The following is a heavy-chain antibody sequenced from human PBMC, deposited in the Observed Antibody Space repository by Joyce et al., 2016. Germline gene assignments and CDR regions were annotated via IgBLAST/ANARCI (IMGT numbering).Heavy chain of an antibody. J-gene: IGHJ4*02. V-gene: IGHV1-2*02. CDR3: AREYGGTFYFDY. Sequence: QVQLVQSGAEVKNPGASVKVSCKASGFSFSGYSMHWVRQAPGQGLEWMGWINPDRGETIYAQKCQGRVTMTRDTSISTVYLEMGRLTSDDTALYYCAREYGGTFYFDYWGQVTLVTVSS. CDR1: GFSFSGYS. CDR2: INPDRGET. D-gene: IGHD4-23*01.